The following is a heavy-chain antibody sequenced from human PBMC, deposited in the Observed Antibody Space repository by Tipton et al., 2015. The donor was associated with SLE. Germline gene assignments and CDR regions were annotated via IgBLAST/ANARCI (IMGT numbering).Heavy chain of an antibody. CDR1: GFTFSSYA. J-gene: IGHJ4*02. CDR2: ISGSGSST. V-gene: IGHV3-23*01. CDR3: ARARNFDS. Sequence: SLRLSCAASGFTFSSYAMSWVRQAPGKGLEWVSGISGSGSSTYSADSVKGRFTISRDNSKNTLYLQMNRLRAEDTAVYYCARARNFDSWGQGTLVTVSS.